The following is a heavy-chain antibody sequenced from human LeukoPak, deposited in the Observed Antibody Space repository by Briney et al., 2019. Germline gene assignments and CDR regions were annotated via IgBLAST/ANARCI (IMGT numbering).Heavy chain of an antibody. Sequence: SETLSLTCTVSGDPICSYYWSWLRQPPGKGLEYLGYTHYSGATNYNPSLKSRVTISLDTSGNQYSLKLSSVTAADTAVYYCASGYCGGACQLGGVDMWGQGTMVTVSP. CDR3: ASGYCGGACQLGGVDM. V-gene: IGHV4-59*01. CDR2: THYSGAT. J-gene: IGHJ3*02. CDR1: GDPICSYY. D-gene: IGHD2-21*02.